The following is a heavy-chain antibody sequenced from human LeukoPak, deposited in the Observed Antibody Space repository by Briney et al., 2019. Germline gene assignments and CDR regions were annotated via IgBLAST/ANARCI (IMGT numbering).Heavy chain of an antibody. CDR3: ARASYTYYYYYYYMDV. Sequence: GGSLRLSCAASGFTFSDYYMSWIRQAPGKGLEWVSYISSSGSTIYYADSVKGRFTISRDNANNSLYLQMNSLRAEDTAVHYCARASYTYYYYYYYMDVWGKGTTVTISS. V-gene: IGHV3-11*01. D-gene: IGHD1-26*01. J-gene: IGHJ6*03. CDR2: ISSSGSTI. CDR1: GFTFSDYY.